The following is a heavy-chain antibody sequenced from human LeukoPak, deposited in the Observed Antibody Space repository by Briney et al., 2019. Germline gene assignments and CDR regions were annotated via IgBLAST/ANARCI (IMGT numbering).Heavy chain of an antibody. V-gene: IGHV1-18*01. CDR1: GYTFTSYG. D-gene: IGHD1-26*01. J-gene: IGHJ6*03. Sequence: GASVKVSCTASGYTFTSYGISWVRQAPGQGLEWMGWISAYNGNTNYAQKLQGRVTMTTDTSTSTAYMELRSLRSDDTAVYYCARDRTYSGSYYYYYYMDVWGKGTTVTVSS. CDR2: ISAYNGNT. CDR3: ARDRTYSGSYYYYYYMDV.